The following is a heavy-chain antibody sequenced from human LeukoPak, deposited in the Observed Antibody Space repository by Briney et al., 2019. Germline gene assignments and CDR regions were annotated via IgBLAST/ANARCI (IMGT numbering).Heavy chain of an antibody. CDR1: GGSFSGYY. J-gene: IGHJ5*02. Sequence: PSETLSLTCAVYGGSFSGYYWSWIRQPPGKGLEWIGEINHSGSTNYNPSPKSRVTISVDTSKNQFSLKRSSVTAADTAVYYCARGGAAAGTIWFDPWGQGTLVTVSS. D-gene: IGHD6-13*01. CDR2: INHSGST. V-gene: IGHV4-34*01. CDR3: ARGGAAAGTIWFDP.